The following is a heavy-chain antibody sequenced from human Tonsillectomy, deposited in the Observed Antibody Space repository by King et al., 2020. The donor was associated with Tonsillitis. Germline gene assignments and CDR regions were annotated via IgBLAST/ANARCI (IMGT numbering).Heavy chain of an antibody. Sequence: DVQLVESGGGLVQPGGSLRLSCAASGFTFSSYAMIWVRQAPGKGLKWVSAISGSGGSTYYADSVKGRFTISRDNSKNTLFLQMNSLRAEDTAVYYCAKGVDIVATGQGWFDYWGQGTLVTVSS. D-gene: IGHD5-12*01. CDR3: AKGVDIVATGQGWFDY. J-gene: IGHJ4*02. CDR2: ISGSGGST. CDR1: GFTFSSYA. V-gene: IGHV3-23*04.